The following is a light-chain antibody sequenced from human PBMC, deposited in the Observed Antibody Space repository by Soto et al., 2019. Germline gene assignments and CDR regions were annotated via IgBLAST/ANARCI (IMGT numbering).Light chain of an antibody. CDR3: ETWDSNTRV. CDR2: LEGSGSY. V-gene: IGLV4-60*02. CDR1: SGHSSYI. Sequence: QSALTQSSSASASLGSSVKLTCTLSSGHSSYIIAWHHQQPGKAPRYLMKLEGSGSYNKGSGVPDRFSGSSSGAARYLTISNLQFEDEANYYCETWDSNTRVFGGGTKLTVL. J-gene: IGLJ2*01.